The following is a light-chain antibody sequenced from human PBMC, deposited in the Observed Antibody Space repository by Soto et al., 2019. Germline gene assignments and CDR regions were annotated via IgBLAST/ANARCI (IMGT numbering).Light chain of an antibody. CDR2: DAS. V-gene: IGKV3-11*01. J-gene: IGKJ4*01. CDR3: QQRSNWPLT. Sequence: DNVFTQSPATLSLSPGERASLSCRASQSVSSYSARYQEKHGQAPRLLIYDASNRATGIPARFSVIVSGTDLTINVCSLEPEDGEVDEGQQRSNWPLTFRGGTKVDIK. CDR1: QSVSSY.